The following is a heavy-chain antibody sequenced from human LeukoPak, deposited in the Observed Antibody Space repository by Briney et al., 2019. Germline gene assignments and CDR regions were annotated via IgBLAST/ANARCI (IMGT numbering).Heavy chain of an antibody. CDR3: ARLSLDIVVVVAATPGRYGMDV. D-gene: IGHD2-15*01. CDR1: GYTFTSYD. Sequence: ASVKVSCKASGYTFTSYDISWVRQAPGQGLEWMGWISAYNGNTNYAQKLQGRVTMTTETSTSTAYMELRSLRSDDTAVYYCARLSLDIVVVVAATPGRYGMDVWGQGTTVTVSS. J-gene: IGHJ6*02. CDR2: ISAYNGNT. V-gene: IGHV1-18*01.